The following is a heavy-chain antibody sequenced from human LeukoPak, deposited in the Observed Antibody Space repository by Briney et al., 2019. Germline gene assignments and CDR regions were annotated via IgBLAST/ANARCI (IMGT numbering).Heavy chain of an antibody. Sequence: SETLSLTCTVSGGSISPDYWSWSRQPPGRGLELIGYSNYSGSTNYNPSLKSRVTISVDTSNNQFSLKMNSVTSADTAVYYCARLTVTTIDNLRALMYYYYYMEVWGKGTTVTISS. CDR3: ARLTVTTIDNLRALMYYYYYMEV. J-gene: IGHJ6*03. V-gene: IGHV4-59*01. CDR2: SNYSGST. D-gene: IGHD4-17*01. CDR1: GGSISPDY.